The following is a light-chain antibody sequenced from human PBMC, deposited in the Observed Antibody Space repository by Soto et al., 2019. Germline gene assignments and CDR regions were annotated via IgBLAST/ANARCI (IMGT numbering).Light chain of an antibody. CDR1: QGISNS. CDR3: QKYNGAPWT. J-gene: IGKJ1*01. CDR2: AAS. Sequence: DIQMTQSPSSLSASVGDRVTITCRASQGISNSLAWYQQKPGNVPKLLIYAASTLHSGIPSRFSGSGSGTDFTLTISSLQPEDFATYYCQKYNGAPWTFGQGTKVEIK. V-gene: IGKV1-27*01.